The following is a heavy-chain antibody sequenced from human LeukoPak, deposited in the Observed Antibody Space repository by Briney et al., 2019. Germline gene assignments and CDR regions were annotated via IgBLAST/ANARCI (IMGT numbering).Heavy chain of an antibody. CDR1: GGSISSGDYY. J-gene: IGHJ3*02. V-gene: IGHV4-30-4*08. Sequence: SETLSLTCTVSGGSISSGDYYWGWIRQPPGKGLEWIAYIYYSGSTYYNPSLKSRVTISVDTSKNQSSLKLSSVTAADTAVYYCASSNYGGNSGRLAFDIWGQGTMVTVSS. D-gene: IGHD4-23*01. CDR3: ASSNYGGNSGRLAFDI. CDR2: IYYSGST.